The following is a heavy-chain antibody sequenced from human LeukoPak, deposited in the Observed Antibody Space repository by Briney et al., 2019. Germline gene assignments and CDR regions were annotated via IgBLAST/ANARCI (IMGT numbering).Heavy chain of an antibody. J-gene: IGHJ5*02. D-gene: IGHD2-15*01. CDR1: GFTFSSYA. V-gene: IGHV3-23*01. CDR3: ARDKGYCSGGSCRNWFDP. Sequence: GGSLRLSCAASGFTFSSYAMSWVRQAPGKGLEWVSAISGSGGSTYYADSVKGRFTISRDNSKNTLYLQMNSLRAEDTAVYYCARDKGYCSGGSCRNWFDPWGQGTLVTVSS. CDR2: ISGSGGST.